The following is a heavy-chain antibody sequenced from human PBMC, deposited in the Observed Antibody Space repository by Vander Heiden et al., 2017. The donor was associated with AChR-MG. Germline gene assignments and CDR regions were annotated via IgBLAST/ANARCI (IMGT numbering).Heavy chain of an antibody. CDR2: ISYDGSNK. CDR3: AIASAGGVYWYFDL. CDR1: GFTFSGYA. D-gene: IGHD2-8*02. V-gene: IGHV3-30-3*01. J-gene: IGHJ2*01. Sequence: QVQLVESGGGVVQPGRSLRLSCAASGFTFSGYAMHWVRQAPGKGLEWVAVISYDGSNKYYADAVKGRFTISRDNSKNTLYLQMNRMRAEDTAVYYYAIASAGGVYWYFDLWGRGTLVTVSS.